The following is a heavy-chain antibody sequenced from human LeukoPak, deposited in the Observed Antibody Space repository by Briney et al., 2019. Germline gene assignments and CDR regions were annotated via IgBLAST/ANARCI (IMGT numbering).Heavy chain of an antibody. CDR1: GGSISSYY. J-gene: IGHJ3*02. V-gene: IGHV4-59*08. CDR3: ARRNGYSLDALDI. D-gene: IGHD5-24*01. CDR2: IHYSGST. Sequence: PSETLSLTCTVSGGSISSYYWNWIRQPPGKGLEWIGYIHYSGSTNYNPSLKSRVTISVDTSKNQFSLKLSSVTAADTAVYYCARRNGYSLDALDIWGQGTMVTVSS.